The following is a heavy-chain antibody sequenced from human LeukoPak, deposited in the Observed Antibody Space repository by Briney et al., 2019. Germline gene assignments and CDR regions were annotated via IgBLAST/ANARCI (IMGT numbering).Heavy chain of an antibody. CDR2: IRYDESNK. J-gene: IGHJ4*02. Sequence: LSGGSLRLSCAASGFTFNKYGMHWVRQAPGKGLEWVAFIRYDESNKYYVDSVKGRFTISRDNSKNMLYLQMNSLRPEDTAVYYCAKSFGDPDYWGQGTLVTVSS. CDR3: AKSFGDPDY. D-gene: IGHD3-10*01. V-gene: IGHV3-30*02. CDR1: GFTFNKYG.